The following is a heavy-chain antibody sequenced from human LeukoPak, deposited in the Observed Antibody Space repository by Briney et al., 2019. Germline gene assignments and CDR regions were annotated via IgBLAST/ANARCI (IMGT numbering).Heavy chain of an antibody. CDR3: ARSLYYYDSSGYYYY. CDR1: GFTFSSYS. V-gene: IGHV3-21*01. Sequence: GGSLRLSCAASGFTFSSYSMNWVRQAPEKGLEWVSSISSSSSYIYYADSVKGRFTISRDNSKNTLYLQMHSLRPEDTAVYYCARSLYYYDSSGYYYYWGQGTLVTVSS. D-gene: IGHD3-22*01. J-gene: IGHJ4*02. CDR2: ISSSSSYI.